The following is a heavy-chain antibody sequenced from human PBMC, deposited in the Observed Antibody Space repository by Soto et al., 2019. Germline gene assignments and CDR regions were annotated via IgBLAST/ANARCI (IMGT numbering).Heavy chain of an antibody. J-gene: IGHJ5*01. D-gene: IGHD3-16*01. CDR2: ISATGGGT. CDR3: VKDRRDGGNSAFYFDF. V-gene: IGHV3-23*01. CDR1: GFTFNNYA. Sequence: GGSLRLSCTASGFTFNNYAMSWVRQAPGKGLEWVSLISATGGGTYYADSVKGRFSISRDNSKNTLYLQMNSLRAEDTAVYYCVKDRRDGGNSAFYFDFWGQGAQVTVFS.